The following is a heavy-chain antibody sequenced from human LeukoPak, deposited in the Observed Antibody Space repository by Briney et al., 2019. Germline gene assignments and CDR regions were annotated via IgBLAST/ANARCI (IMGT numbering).Heavy chain of an antibody. Sequence: TGGSLRLSRAASGFTFSTYDIHWVRQAPGKGLEWVAFIRYDGSNKYYADSVKGRFTISRDNSKNTLYLQMNSLRAEDTAVYYCAKDTYSSGWYNWFDPWGQGTLVTVSS. CDR1: GFTFSTYD. CDR2: IRYDGSNK. J-gene: IGHJ5*02. V-gene: IGHV3-30*02. D-gene: IGHD6-19*01. CDR3: AKDTYSSGWYNWFDP.